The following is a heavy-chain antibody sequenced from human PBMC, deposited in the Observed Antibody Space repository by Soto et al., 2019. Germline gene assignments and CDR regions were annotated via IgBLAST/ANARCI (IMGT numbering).Heavy chain of an antibody. CDR2: IYYSGST. Sequence: SETLSLTCTVSGGSISSNTYYWSWIRQHPGKGLEWIGYIYYSGSTYYNPSLRSRVSVSIDSSKNQFYLNLNSVTAADTAIYYCARVRQGCSANNCYFDPWGQGTQVTVSS. CDR3: ARVRQGCSANNCYFDP. D-gene: IGHD1-1*01. CDR1: GGSISSNTYY. V-gene: IGHV4-31*03. J-gene: IGHJ5*01.